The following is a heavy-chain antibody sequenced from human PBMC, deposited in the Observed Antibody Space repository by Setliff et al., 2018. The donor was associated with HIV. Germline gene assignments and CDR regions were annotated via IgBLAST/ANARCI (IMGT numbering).Heavy chain of an antibody. CDR2: IYYGST. J-gene: IGHJ5*02. D-gene: IGHD2-15*01. Sequence: SETLSLTCTVSGDSISSYYWNWIRQPPGKALEWIGYIYYGSTHYNPSFEGRVTISVDTSKNQFSLKLRSVTAADTAMYYCARRRCSAASCPDNSWNWLDPWGQGALVTVSS. CDR3: ARRRCSAASCPDNSWNWLDP. CDR1: GDSISSYY. V-gene: IGHV4-59*08.